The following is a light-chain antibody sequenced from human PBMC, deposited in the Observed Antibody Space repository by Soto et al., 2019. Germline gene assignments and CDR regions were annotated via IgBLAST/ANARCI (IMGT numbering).Light chain of an antibody. CDR1: NIGSKN. J-gene: IGLJ3*02. CDR2: RDS. CDR3: QVWDSSTARV. V-gene: IGLV3-9*01. Sequence: SYELTQPLSVSVALGQTARITCGGNNIGSKNVHWYQQKPGQAPVLVIYRDSNRPSGIPERFSGSNSVTTATLTISRAEAGDEADYYCQVWDSSTARVFGGGTKLTVL.